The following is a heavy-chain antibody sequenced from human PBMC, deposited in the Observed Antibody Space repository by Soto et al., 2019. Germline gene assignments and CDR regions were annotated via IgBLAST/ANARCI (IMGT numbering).Heavy chain of an antibody. CDR3: ARLYGEGRSWVDRYYYYVMDV. D-gene: IGHD6-13*01. CDR1: GCSLSSFY. CDR2: IYDSGST. J-gene: IGHJ6*02. V-gene: IGHV4-59*08. Sequence: SETLCHTSTFSGCSLSSFYLILIRQPPGKGLEWIGYIYDSGSTYYNPSLKSRVTISVDTSKNQFSLKLRSVTAADTAVYYCARLYGEGRSWVDRYYYYVMDVWGRGTTVTVSS.